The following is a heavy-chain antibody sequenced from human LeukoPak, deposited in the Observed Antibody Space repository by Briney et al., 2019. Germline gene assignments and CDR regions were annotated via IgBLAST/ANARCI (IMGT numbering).Heavy chain of an antibody. CDR2: INAYNGNT. J-gene: IGHJ6*02. D-gene: IGHD2-15*01. CDR3: ARDERISNYYYGMDV. V-gene: IGHV1-18*01. CDR1: GYTFTSYG. Sequence: ASVKVSCKASGYTFTSYGISWVRQAPGQGLEWMGWINAYNGNTNYAQKLQGRVTMTTDTSTSTAYMELRGLRSDDTAVYYCARDERISNYYYGMDVWGQGTTVTVSS.